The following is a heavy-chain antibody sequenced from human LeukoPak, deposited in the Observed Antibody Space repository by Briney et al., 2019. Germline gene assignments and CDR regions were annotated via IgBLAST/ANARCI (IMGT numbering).Heavy chain of an antibody. Sequence: PGGSLRLSCAASGFTFSTYSMTWVRQAPGKGLEWLSSISGRSDYIYYAASVKRRFTISRTNAKNSLYLQMNILRAEDTAVYYCARGLSSSWRTFDYWGQGTLVTVSS. D-gene: IGHD6-13*01. J-gene: IGHJ4*02. V-gene: IGHV3-21*06. CDR1: GFTFSTYS. CDR3: ARGLSSSWRTFDY. CDR2: ISGRSDYI.